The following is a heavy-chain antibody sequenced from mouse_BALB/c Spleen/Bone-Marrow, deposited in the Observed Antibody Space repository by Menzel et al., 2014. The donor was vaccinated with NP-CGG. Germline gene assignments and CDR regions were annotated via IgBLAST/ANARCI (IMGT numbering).Heavy chain of an antibody. D-gene: IGHD2-1*01. J-gene: IGHJ4*01. CDR3: ARRWGNPSYAMDY. CDR1: GYSITSGYY. CDR2: ISYDGSN. Sequence: EVKLQESGPGLVKPSQSLSLTCSVTGYSITSGYYWNWIRQFPGNKLEWMGYISYDGSNNYNPSLKNRISITRDTSKNQFFLKLNSVITEDTATYYCARRWGNPSYAMDYWGQGTSVTVSS. V-gene: IGHV3-6*02.